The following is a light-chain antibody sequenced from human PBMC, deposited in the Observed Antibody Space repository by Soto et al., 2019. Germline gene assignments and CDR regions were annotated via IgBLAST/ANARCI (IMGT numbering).Light chain of an antibody. CDR3: GSWDSSLSAYV. J-gene: IGLJ1*01. V-gene: IGLV2-14*01. Sequence: QSVLTQPASVSGSLGQSVTLSCSGTSGDIGAYDHVAWFQQHPGKVPKLLLREVSNRPSGVSSRFSGSKSGTSATLGITGFRTGDEADYYCGSWDSSLSAYVFGTGTKVTVL. CDR2: EVS. CDR1: SGDIGAYDH.